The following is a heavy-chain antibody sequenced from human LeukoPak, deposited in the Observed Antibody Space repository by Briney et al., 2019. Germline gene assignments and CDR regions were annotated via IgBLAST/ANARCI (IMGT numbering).Heavy chain of an antibody. CDR2: IYISGIT. CDR3: AQRAPPY. V-gene: IGHV3-66*01. J-gene: IGHJ4*02. Sequence: GGSLRLSCIVSGFPVNANDMNWVRQAPGKGLEWVSLIYISGITKYADSVQGRFTISRDNSKNTLDLQLNGLRAEDTAVYYCAQRAPPYWGQGTQVTVS. CDR1: GFPVNAND.